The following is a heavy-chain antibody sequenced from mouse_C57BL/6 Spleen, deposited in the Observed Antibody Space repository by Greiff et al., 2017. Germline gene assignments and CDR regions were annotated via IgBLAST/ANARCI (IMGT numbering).Heavy chain of an antibody. J-gene: IGHJ2*01. CDR1: GYTFTSYW. CDR3: ARRAYGSSPFDY. CDR2: IDPSDSYT. D-gene: IGHD1-1*01. V-gene: IGHV1-69*01. Sequence: QVQLQQSGAELVMPGASVKLSCKASGYTFTSYWMHWVKQRPGQGLEWIGEIDPSDSYTNYNQKFKGKSTLTVDKSSSTAYMQLSSLTSEDSAVYYCARRAYGSSPFDYWGQGTTLTVSS.